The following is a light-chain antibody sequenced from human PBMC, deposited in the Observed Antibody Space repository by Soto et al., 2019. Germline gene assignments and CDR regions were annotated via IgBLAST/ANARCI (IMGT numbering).Light chain of an antibody. Sequence: ELVMTQSPVTLSASPGERATLSCRASQSISNNLAWHQQKPGQAPRLLIYGASTRATGIPARFSGSGSGTEFTLTISSLQSEDFATYYCQQYENLPTFGQGTRLEIK. CDR1: QSISNN. V-gene: IGKV3-15*01. J-gene: IGKJ5*01. CDR3: QQYENLPT. CDR2: GAS.